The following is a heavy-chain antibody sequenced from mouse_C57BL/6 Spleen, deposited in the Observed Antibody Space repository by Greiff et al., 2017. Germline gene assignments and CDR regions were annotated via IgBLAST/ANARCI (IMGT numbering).Heavy chain of an antibody. V-gene: IGHV1-76*01. CDR2: IYPGSGNT. CDR1: GYTFTDYY. CDR3: ARRRNYDAMDY. Sequence: QVQLQQSGAELVRPGASVKLSCKASGYTFTDYYINWVKQRPGQGLEWIARIYPGSGNTYYNEKFKGKATLTAEKSSSTAYMQLSSLTSEDSAVYFFARRRNYDAMDYWGQGTSVTVSS. D-gene: IGHD2-1*01. J-gene: IGHJ4*01.